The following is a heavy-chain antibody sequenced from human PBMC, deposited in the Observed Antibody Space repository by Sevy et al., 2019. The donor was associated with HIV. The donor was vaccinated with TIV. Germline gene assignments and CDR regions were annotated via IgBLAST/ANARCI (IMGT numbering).Heavy chain of an antibody. D-gene: IGHD3-3*02. CDR3: VKAEEGSGLAFRFFHH. V-gene: IGHV3-23*01. J-gene: IGHJ4*02. CDR1: GFTFSIYA. CDR2: LSGSGVDT. Sequence: GGSLRLSCAASGFTFSIYAMGWVRQVPGKGLEWVSVLSGSGVDTYHAESVKGRFTVSRDNSKNTPYLTMNNLRVEDTAMYYCVKAEEGSGLAFRFFHHWGQGTLVTVSS.